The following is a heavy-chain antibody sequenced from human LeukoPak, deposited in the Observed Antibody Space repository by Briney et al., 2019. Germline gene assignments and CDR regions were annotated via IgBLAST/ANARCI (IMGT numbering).Heavy chain of an antibody. V-gene: IGHV4-39*01. D-gene: IGHD3-22*01. CDR2: IYYSGST. Sequence: SETQSLTCTVSGGSISSSSYYWGWIRQPPGKGLEWIGSIYYSGSTYYNPSLKSRVTISVDTSKNQFSLKLSSVTAADTAVYYCGYDSSGSDGYYWGQGTLVTVSS. CDR1: GGSISSSSYY. CDR3: GYDSSGSDGYY. J-gene: IGHJ4*02.